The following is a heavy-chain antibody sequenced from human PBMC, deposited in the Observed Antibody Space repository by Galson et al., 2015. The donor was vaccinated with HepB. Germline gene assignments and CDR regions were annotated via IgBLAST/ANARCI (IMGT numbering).Heavy chain of an antibody. CDR1: GFTFRSHA. Sequence: SLRLSCAASGFTFRSHAMNWVRQAPGKGLEWVSGISGSGGSKYNGDLVKGGFTISRDNSTITRYLQMNSLRAEDTAVYFCAKAARIAVADDVFDYWGQGTLVTVSS. D-gene: IGHD6-19*01. V-gene: IGHV3-23*01. CDR3: AKAARIAVADDVFDY. J-gene: IGHJ4*02. CDR2: ISGSGGSK.